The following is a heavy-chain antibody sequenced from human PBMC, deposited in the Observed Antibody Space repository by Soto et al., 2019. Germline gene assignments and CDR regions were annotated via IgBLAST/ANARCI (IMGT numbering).Heavy chain of an antibody. D-gene: IGHD3-22*01. V-gene: IGHV3-53*01. CDR3: ARDKEDSSGYYYFGY. CDR2: IYSGGST. CDR1: GFTVSSNY. Sequence: QPGGSLRLSCAASGFTVSSNYMSWVRQAPGKGLEWVSVIYSGGSTYYADSVKGRFTISRDNSKNTLYLQMNSLRAEDTAVYYCARDKEDSSGYYYFGYWGQGTLVTVSS. J-gene: IGHJ4*02.